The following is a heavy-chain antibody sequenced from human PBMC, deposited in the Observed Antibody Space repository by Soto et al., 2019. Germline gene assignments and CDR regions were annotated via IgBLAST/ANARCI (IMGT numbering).Heavy chain of an antibody. J-gene: IGHJ6*03. CDR3: AKGSSGYCSSTSCSLYYYYYYMDV. CDR1: GFTFSSYA. V-gene: IGHV3-23*01. Sequence: GGSLRLSCAASGFTFSSYAMSWVRQAPGKGLEWVSAISGSGGSTYYADSVKGRFTISRDNSKNTLYLQMNTRKAEDAAVYYCAKGSSGYCSSTSCSLYYYYYYMDVWGKGTTVTVSS. CDR2: ISGSGGST. D-gene: IGHD2-2*03.